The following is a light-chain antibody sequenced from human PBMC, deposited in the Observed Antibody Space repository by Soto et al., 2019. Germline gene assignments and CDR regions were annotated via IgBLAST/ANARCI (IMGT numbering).Light chain of an antibody. CDR2: AAS. CDR1: QGIGND. Sequence: IQMTQSPSSLSASVRDRVTITCRASQGIGNDLGWYQQKPGKAPNLLIYAASSLQSGVPSRFSGSGSGTEFTLTISSLQPEDSATYFCLQHNTYPRTFGQGTKVDIK. J-gene: IGKJ1*01. V-gene: IGKV1-17*01. CDR3: LQHNTYPRT.